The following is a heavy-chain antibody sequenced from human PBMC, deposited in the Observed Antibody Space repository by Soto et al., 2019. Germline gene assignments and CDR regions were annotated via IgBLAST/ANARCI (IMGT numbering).Heavy chain of an antibody. CDR3: ARGHSSSSSCYYYGMDV. Sequence: SETLSLTCTVSGGSVISGSYCFSCMGQPPGNGLEWIGYIYYSGSANYNPSLKSRVTISVDTSKNQFSLKLSSVTAADTAVYYCARGHSSSSSCYYYGMDVWGQGTTVTVSS. D-gene: IGHD6-6*01. J-gene: IGHJ6*02. CDR2: IYYSGSA. CDR1: GGSVISGSYC. V-gene: IGHV4-61*01.